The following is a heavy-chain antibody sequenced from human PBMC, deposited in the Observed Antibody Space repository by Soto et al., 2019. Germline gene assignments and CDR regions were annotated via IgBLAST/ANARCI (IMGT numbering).Heavy chain of an antibody. CDR2: IYYKGST. CDR3: ARELKYQLARFDS. D-gene: IGHD2-2*01. CDR1: GGSISNGGHY. V-gene: IGHV4-31*03. J-gene: IGHJ4*02. Sequence: QVQLQESGPGLVKTSETLSLICTVSGGSISNGGHYWSWIRQHPGKGLEWIGDIYYKGSTDYNPSLKSRVAMSVDTSKNQFSLKLSSVTAADTAVYFCARELKYQLARFDSWGQVTLVTVSS.